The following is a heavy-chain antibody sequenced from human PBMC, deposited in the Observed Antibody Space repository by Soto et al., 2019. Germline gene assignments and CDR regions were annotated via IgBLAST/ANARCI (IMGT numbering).Heavy chain of an antibody. CDR2: ISYDGSNQ. V-gene: IGHV3-30*03. CDR3: ATALGEVSTESYDH. J-gene: IGHJ4*02. CDR1: GFTFSSYG. Sequence: QVQLVESGGGVVQPGRSLRLSCAASGFTFSSYGMHWVRQAPGKGLEWVAIISYDGSNQYYADSVKGRFTISRDNSKNTLFLQMNSLRPEDTAVYYCATALGEVSTESYDHWGQGILVTVSS. D-gene: IGHD3-16*02.